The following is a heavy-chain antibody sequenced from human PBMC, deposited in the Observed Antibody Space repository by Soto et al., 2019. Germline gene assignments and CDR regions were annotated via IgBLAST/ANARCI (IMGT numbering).Heavy chain of an antibody. CDR2: IIPIFGTA. V-gene: IGHV1-69*13. CDR3: FYGMDV. J-gene: IGHJ6*02. CDR1: GGTFRRYV. Sequence: SVKVSCKASGGTFRRYVISWVRQAPGQGLEWMVGIIPIFGTANYAQKFQGRVTITADESTSTAYMDLRRLRSEDTAVYYCFYGMDVWGQGTTVTVSS.